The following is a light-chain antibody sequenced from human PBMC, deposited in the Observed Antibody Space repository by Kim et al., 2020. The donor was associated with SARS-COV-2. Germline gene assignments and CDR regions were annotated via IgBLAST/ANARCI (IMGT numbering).Light chain of an antibody. V-gene: IGLV3-1*01. J-gene: IGLJ2*01. CDR2: QDS. CDR1: KLGDKY. Sequence: GSPGQTVSITCSGDKLGDKYACWYQQKPGQSPVLVIYQDSKRPSGIPERFSGSNSGNTATLTISGTQAMDEADYYCQAWDSSTGVFGGGTQLTVL. CDR3: QAWDSSTGV.